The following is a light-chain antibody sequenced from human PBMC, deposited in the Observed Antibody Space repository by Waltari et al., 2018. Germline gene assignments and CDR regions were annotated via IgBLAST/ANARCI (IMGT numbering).Light chain of an antibody. Sequence: EIVLTQSPGTLSLSPGERATFSCRASQSVTSISLTLYQQKLGQAPRLLLYGTSSRATGIPDRFSGSGSGTDFTLTISRLEPEDFAVYYCQQYDGEVLTFGGGTKVEI. CDR3: QQYDGEVLT. CDR1: QSVTSIS. CDR2: GTS. V-gene: IGKV3-20*01. J-gene: IGKJ4*01.